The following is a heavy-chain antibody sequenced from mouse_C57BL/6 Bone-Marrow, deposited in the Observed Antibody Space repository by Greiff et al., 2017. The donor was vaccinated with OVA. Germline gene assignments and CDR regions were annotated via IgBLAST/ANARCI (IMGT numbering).Heavy chain of an antibody. CDR3: ARSGGYDGFDY. V-gene: IGHV1-22*01. J-gene: IGHJ2*01. CDR1: GYTFTDYN. CDR2: INPNNGGT. Sequence: EVQRVESGPELVKPGASVKMSCKASGYTFTDYNMHWVKQSHGKSLEWIGYINPNNGGTSYNQKFKGKATLTVNKSSSTAYMELRSLTSEDSAVYYCARSGGYDGFDYWGQGTTLTVSS. D-gene: IGHD2-2*01.